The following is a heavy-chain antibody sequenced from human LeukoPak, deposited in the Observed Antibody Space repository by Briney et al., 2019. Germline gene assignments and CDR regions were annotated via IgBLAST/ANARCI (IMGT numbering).Heavy chain of an antibody. CDR3: ARALLYYYDSSGDGGDY. D-gene: IGHD3-22*01. J-gene: IGHJ4*02. V-gene: IGHV4-34*01. CDR2: INHSGST. CDR1: GGSFSGYY. Sequence: PSETLSLTCAVYGGSFSGYYWSWIRQPPGKGLEWIGEINHSGSTNYNPSLKSRVTISVDTSENQFSLKLSSVTAADTAVYYCARALLYYYDSSGDGGDYWGQGTLVTVSS.